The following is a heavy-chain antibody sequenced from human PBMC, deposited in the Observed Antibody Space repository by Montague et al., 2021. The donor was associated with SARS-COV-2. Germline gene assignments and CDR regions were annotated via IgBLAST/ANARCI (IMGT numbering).Heavy chain of an antibody. CDR1: GDSVSSHSAA. J-gene: IGHJ6*02. V-gene: IGHV6-1*01. CDR3: ARDTRIQLWFDRDYYYGMDV. Sequence: CAISGDSVSSHSAAWNWIRQSPSRGLEWLGRTYYRSKWYNDYAVSVKSRITINPDTSKNQFSLQLNSVTPEDTAVYYCARDTRIQLWFDRDYYYGMDVWAKGPRSPSP. D-gene: IGHD5-18*01. CDR2: TYYRSKWYN.